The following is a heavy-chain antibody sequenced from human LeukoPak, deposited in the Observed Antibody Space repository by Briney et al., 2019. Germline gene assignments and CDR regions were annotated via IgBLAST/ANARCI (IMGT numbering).Heavy chain of an antibody. Sequence: SETLSLTCTVSGGSISSYYWSWIRQPPGKGLEWIGEINHSGSTNYNPSLKSRVTISVDTSKNQFSLKLSSVTAADTAVYYCAGPRGFGGRYYGSGSYYKKGYYYYYGMDVWGQGTTVTVSS. V-gene: IGHV4-34*01. J-gene: IGHJ6*02. D-gene: IGHD3-10*01. CDR1: GGSISSYY. CDR3: AGPRGFGGRYYGSGSYYKKGYYYYYGMDV. CDR2: INHSGST.